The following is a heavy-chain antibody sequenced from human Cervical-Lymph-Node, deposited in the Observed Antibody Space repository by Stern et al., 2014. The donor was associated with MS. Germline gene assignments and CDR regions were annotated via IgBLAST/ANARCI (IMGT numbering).Heavy chain of an antibody. CDR2: IHYDAST. Sequence: VQLVESGGGLVQPGGSLRLSCVGSGFTISKNYMSWVRQAPGKGLEWVSVIHYDASTYFADSVKGRFNTSRDDSKNTFYLQMNSLRVEDTAIYYCARGGASRNWGQGTLVVVSS. D-gene: IGHD1-14*01. V-gene: IGHV3-66*01. J-gene: IGHJ4*02. CDR3: ARGGASRN. CDR1: GFTISKNY.